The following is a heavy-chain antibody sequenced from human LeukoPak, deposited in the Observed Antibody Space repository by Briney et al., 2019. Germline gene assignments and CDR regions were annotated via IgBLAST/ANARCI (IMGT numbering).Heavy chain of an antibody. CDR1: GFTFSSYW. CDR2: IKQDGSEK. V-gene: IGHV3-7*01. Sequence: QPGGSLRLSCAASGFTFSSYWMSWVRQAPGKGLEGVANIKQDGSEKHYVDSVKGRFTISRDNAKNSLYLQMNSLRAEDTAVYYCARFGSGWYRDYWGQGTLVTVSS. D-gene: IGHD6-19*01. CDR3: ARFGSGWYRDY. J-gene: IGHJ4*02.